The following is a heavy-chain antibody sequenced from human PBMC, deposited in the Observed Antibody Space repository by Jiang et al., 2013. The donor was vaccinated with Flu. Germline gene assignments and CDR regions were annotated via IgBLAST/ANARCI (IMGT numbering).Heavy chain of an antibody. CDR2: VYHSGST. V-gene: IGHV4-38-2*02. J-gene: IGHJ5*02. D-gene: IGHD4-11*01. Sequence: GSGLVKPSETLSLTCAVSGYSISSGYYWGWIRQPPGKGLEWIGSVYHSGSTYYNPSLKSRVTISVDTSKNQFSLKLSSVTAADTAVYYCARDATGWFDPWGQGTLVTVSS. CDR1: GYSISSGYY. CDR3: ARDATGWFDP.